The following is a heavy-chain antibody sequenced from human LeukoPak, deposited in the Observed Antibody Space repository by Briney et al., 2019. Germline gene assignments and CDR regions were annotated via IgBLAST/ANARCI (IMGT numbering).Heavy chain of an antibody. CDR3: ASENCGGDCYSRGDAFDI. CDR2: IIPIFGTA. J-gene: IGHJ3*02. Sequence: SVKVSCKASGGTFSSYAISWVRQAPGQGLEWMGGIIPIFGTANYAQKFQGRVTITADESTSTAYMELSSLRSEDTAVYYCASENCGGDCYSRGDAFDIWGQGTMVTVSS. D-gene: IGHD2-21*02. V-gene: IGHV1-69*13. CDR1: GGTFSSYA.